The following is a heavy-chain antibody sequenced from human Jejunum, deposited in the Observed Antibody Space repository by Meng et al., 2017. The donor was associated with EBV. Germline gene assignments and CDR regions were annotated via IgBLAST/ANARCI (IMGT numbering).Heavy chain of an antibody. V-gene: IGHV1-8*01. CDR1: GFTFTNYD. Sequence: QVQVVQSGAEVKRPGASVKVSCKASGFTFTNYDSNWVRQASGQGLEWMGWMNPSNGKTGYAQKFQGRVTMTRDASTSTAYMELSSLRSDDTAVYFCARGAQPIDLWGQGTLVTVSS. CDR2: MNPSNGKT. J-gene: IGHJ5*02. CDR3: ARGAQPIDL. D-gene: IGHD3-3*01.